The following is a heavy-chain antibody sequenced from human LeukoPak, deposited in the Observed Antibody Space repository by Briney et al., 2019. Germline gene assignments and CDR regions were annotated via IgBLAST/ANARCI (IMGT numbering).Heavy chain of an antibody. CDR3: ARALQLERPRPPDY. V-gene: IGHV3-48*04. D-gene: IGHD1-1*01. Sequence: GGSLRLSCAASGFTFSSYSMNWVRQAPGKGLEWVSYISSSGSTIYYADSVKGRFTISRDNAKNSLYLQMNSLRAEDTAVYYCARALQLERPRPPDYWGQGTLVTVSS. CDR2: ISSSGSTI. CDR1: GFTFSSYS. J-gene: IGHJ4*02.